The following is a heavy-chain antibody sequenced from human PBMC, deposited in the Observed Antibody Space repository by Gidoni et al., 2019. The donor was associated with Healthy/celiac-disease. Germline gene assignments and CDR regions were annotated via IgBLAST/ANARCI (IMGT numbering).Heavy chain of an antibody. CDR3: ATLKRGYYGSGSYFFQH. D-gene: IGHD3-10*01. Sequence: QVQLQASAPGPVKPSETLYLTCTVSGGSISSYYWRWIRQPPGQELELFGYIYYSGSTNYNPSLKSRVTISVDTSKNQFSLKLSSVTAADTAVYYCATLKRGYYGSGSYFFQHWGQGTLVTVSS. CDR1: GGSISSYY. V-gene: IGHV4-59*08. J-gene: IGHJ1*01. CDR2: IYYSGST.